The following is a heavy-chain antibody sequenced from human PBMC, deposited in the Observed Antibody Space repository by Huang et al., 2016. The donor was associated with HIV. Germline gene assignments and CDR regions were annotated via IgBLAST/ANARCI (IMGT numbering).Heavy chain of an antibody. J-gene: IGHJ3*02. V-gene: IGHV1-24*01. D-gene: IGHD3-9*01. Sequence: QVQLVQSGAEVKKPGASVKVSCTVYGYTLTELSMHWVRQAPGKGLEWMGRLDPEDGERVYSQKCQGRLSMTEDTSTERAYMELSNLRYDDTALYYCARETIDILTGYSIAFDIWGQGTMVTVSS. CDR1: GYTLTELS. CDR2: LDPEDGER. CDR3: ARETIDILTGYSIAFDI.